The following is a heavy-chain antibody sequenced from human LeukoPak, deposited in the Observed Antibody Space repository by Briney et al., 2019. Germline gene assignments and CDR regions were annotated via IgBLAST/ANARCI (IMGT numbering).Heavy chain of an antibody. CDR2: IYTSGST. J-gene: IGHJ4*02. Sequence: PSETLSLTCTVSGGSISSGSYYWSWIRQPAGKGLEWIGRIYTSGSTNYNPSLKSRVTISVDTSKNQFSLKLSSVTAADTAVYYCARARKNIVATEWTDYGDYAFDYWGQGTLVTVSS. CDR3: ARARKNIVATEWTDYGDYAFDY. CDR1: GGSISSGSYY. D-gene: IGHD4-17*01. V-gene: IGHV4-61*02.